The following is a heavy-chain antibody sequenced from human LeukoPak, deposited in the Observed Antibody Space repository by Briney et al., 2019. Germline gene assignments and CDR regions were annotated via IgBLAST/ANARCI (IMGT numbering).Heavy chain of an antibody. V-gene: IGHV1-2*02. CDR1: GYTFTGYY. J-gene: IGHJ4*02. D-gene: IGHD3-9*01. Sequence: ASVKVSCKASGYTFTGYYMHWVRQAPGQGLEWMGWINPNSGGTNYAQKFQGRVTMTRDTSISTAYMELSRLRSDDTAVYYCARGGDYDILTGYPFDYWGQGTLVTVSA. CDR3: ARGGDYDILTGYPFDY. CDR2: INPNSGGT.